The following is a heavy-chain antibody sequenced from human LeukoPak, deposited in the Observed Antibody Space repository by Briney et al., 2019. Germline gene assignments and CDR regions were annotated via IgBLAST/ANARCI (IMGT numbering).Heavy chain of an antibody. CDR1: GYSFTSYW. V-gene: IGHV5-51*01. CDR3: ARRPRWLKRQFYFDY. CDR2: IYPGDSDT. J-gene: IGHJ4*02. Sequence: GESLKISCKGSGYSFTSYWIGWVRQMPGKGLEWTGIIYPGDSDTRYSPSFQGQVTISADKSISTAYLQWSSLKASDTAMYYCARRPRWLKRQFYFDYWGQGTLVTVSS. D-gene: IGHD5-12*01.